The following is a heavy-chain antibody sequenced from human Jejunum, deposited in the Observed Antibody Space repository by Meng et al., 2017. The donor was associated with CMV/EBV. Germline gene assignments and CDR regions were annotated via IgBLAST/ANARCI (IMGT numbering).Heavy chain of an antibody. CDR1: W. D-gene: IGHD2-8*01. V-gene: IGHV3-7*01. CDR3: ARVPPPRCTEGVCYPYFDY. Sequence: WMSWVRQAPGKSLEWVANIRQDGSEKFYVDSVKGRFTISRDNAKNSLYLQMNSLRVEDTAVYYCARVPPPRCTEGVCYPYFDYWGQGTLVTVSS. CDR2: IRQDGSEK. J-gene: IGHJ4*02.